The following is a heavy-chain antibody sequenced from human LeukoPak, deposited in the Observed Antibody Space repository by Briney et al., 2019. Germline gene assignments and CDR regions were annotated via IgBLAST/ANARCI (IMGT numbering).Heavy chain of an antibody. J-gene: IGHJ3*02. V-gene: IGHV4-34*01. Sequence: SETLSLTCAVYGGSFSGYYWSWIRQPPGKGLEWIGEINHSGSTNYNPSLKSRVTISVDTSKNQFSLKLSSVTAADTAVYYCARAWGSYPPNAFDIWGQGTMVTVSS. CDR3: ARAWGSYPPNAFDI. CDR2: INHSGST. CDR1: GGSFSGYY. D-gene: IGHD3-16*02.